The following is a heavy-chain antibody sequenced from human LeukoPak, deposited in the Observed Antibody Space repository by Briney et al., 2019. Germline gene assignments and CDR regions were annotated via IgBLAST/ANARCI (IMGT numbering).Heavy chain of an antibody. J-gene: IGHJ4*02. CDR2: ISSSSSTI. V-gene: IGHV3-48*04. Sequence: GGSLRLSCAASGFTLSSYSMNWVRQAPGKGLEWVSFISSSSSTIYYADSVKGRFTISRDNAKNSLYLQMNSLRAEDTAVYYCARDRGGSYSAIDYWGQGTLVTVSS. CDR1: GFTLSSYS. D-gene: IGHD1-26*01. CDR3: ARDRGGSYSAIDY.